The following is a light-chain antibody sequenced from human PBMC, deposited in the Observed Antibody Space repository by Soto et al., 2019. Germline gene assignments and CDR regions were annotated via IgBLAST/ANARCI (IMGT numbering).Light chain of an antibody. CDR3: QQYNNWPPIT. J-gene: IGKJ2*01. CDR1: QSGSSN. V-gene: IGKV3-15*01. Sequence: EIVMTQSPATLSVSPGERATLSCRASQSGSSNFAWYQNKPGQATRLLIYGASTRATGIPARFSGSGSGTEFTLTISSRQSEDFAVYYCQQYNNWPPITFGQGTKLEIK. CDR2: GAS.